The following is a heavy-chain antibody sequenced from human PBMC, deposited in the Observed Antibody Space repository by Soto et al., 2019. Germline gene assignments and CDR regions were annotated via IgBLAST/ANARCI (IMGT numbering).Heavy chain of an antibody. CDR1: GGSISSSSYY. V-gene: IGHV4-39*01. CDR2: IYYSGST. J-gene: IGHJ5*02. Sequence: SETLSLTCTVSGGSISSSSYYWGWIRQPPGKGLEWIGSIYYSGSTYYNPSLKSRVTISVDTSKNQFSLKLSSVTAADTAVYYCARITTRANWFDPWGQGNLVTVSS. D-gene: IGHD1-20*01. CDR3: ARITTRANWFDP.